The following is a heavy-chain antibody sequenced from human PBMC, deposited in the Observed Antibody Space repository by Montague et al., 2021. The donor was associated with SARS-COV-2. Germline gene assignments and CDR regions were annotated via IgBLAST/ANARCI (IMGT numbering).Heavy chain of an antibody. CDR1: GFTFSDYY. J-gene: IGHJ4*02. CDR2: ISGRSSYT. D-gene: IGHD6-6*01. V-gene: IGHV3-11*06. Sequence: SLRLSCAASGFTFSDYYMSWLRQAPGKGLEWLSYISGRSSYTNYAESVKGRFIISRDNAKNTLYLQMNGLRAEDTAVYYCASQLVPRRHFDYWGQGTLVTVSS. CDR3: ASQLVPRRHFDY.